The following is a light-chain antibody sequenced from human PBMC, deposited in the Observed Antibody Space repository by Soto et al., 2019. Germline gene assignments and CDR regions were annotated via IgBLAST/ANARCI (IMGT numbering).Light chain of an antibody. CDR2: LGS. Sequence: DIVMTQSPLSLPVTPGEPASISCRSSQSLLHSNGYNYLDWYLQKPGQSPQLLIYLGSNRASGVPDRISGSGSGTDFTLKISRVEAEDVGVYYCMQALQTPYTLGQGTKVEIK. CDR3: MQALQTPYT. V-gene: IGKV2-28*01. J-gene: IGKJ2*01. CDR1: QSLLHSNGYNY.